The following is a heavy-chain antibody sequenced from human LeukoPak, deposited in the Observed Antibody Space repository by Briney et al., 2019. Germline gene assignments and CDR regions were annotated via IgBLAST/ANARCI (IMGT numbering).Heavy chain of an antibody. CDR1: GFTFSSYA. J-gene: IGHJ4*02. CDR2: FSFNGEST. V-gene: IGHV3-23*01. D-gene: IGHD6-19*01. CDR3: ARRSGIAVAGAFDY. Sequence: PGGSLRLSCAASGFTFSSYAMTWVRQAPGKGLEWVSSFSFNGESTYYADSAKGRFTISRDNSKNTLYLQMNSLRAEDTAVYYCARRSGIAVAGAFDYWGQGTLVTVSS.